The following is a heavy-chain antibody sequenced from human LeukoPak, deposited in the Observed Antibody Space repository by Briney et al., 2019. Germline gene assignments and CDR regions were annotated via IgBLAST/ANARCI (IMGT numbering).Heavy chain of an antibody. CDR2: ISSSGSTI. Sequence: GGSLRLSCAASGFTFSDYYVSWIRQAPGKGLEWVSYISSSGSTIYYADSVKGRFTISRDNAKNSLSLQMNNLRAEDTAVYYCARGGSYYLYYFDSWGQGTLVTVSS. J-gene: IGHJ4*02. V-gene: IGHV3-11*04. CDR3: ARGGSYYLYYFDS. D-gene: IGHD1-26*01. CDR1: GFTFSDYY.